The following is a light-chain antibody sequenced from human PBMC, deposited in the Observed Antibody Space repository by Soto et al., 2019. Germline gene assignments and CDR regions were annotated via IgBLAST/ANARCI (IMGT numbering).Light chain of an antibody. V-gene: IGLV2-14*01. J-gene: IGLJ2*01. CDR1: SHDVGGYDS. Sequence: QSALTQPASVAGSPGQSITIACSGTSHDVGGYDSGSWYQQHPGKAPKLVIYEVSNRPSWVANRFSGSKSGNTSSLTISGLHPEDEADYYCNSYTSSSTMVFGGGTKVTVL. CDR2: EVS. CDR3: NSYTSSSTMV.